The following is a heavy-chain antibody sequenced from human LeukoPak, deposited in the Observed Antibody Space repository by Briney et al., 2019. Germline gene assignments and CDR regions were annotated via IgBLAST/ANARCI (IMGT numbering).Heavy chain of an antibody. Sequence: EGSLRLSCAASGFTFSSYWMHWVRQAPGKGLVWVSRINTDGSSTSYADSVKGRFTISRDNSKNTLYLQMNSLRAEDTAVYYCARDSGDYSLGVCLGYWGQGTLVTVSS. J-gene: IGHJ4*02. D-gene: IGHD4-17*01. V-gene: IGHV3-74*01. CDR1: GFTFSSYW. CDR3: ARDSGDYSLGVCLGY. CDR2: INTDGSST.